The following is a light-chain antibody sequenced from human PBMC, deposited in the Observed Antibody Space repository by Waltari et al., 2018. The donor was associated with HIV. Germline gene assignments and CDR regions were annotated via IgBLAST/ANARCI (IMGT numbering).Light chain of an antibody. Sequence: QSALPQPASVSGSPGQSIAISCTGTSGDIGTYKYVSCYQQQTGKVPKLIMYAVNVRSSGVSDRFSGSKSGNTATLTISGLHSDDEADYYCCSYTVNSTGVFGAGTKITV. J-gene: IGLJ1*01. CDR3: CSYTVNSTGV. CDR1: SGDIGTYKY. CDR2: AVN. V-gene: IGLV2-14*03.